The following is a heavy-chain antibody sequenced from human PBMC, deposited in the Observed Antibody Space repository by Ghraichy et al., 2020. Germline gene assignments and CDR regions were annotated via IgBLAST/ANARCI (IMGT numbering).Heavy chain of an antibody. CDR1: GFTFSGYS. V-gene: IGHV3-48*02. D-gene: IGHD4-23*01. CDR3: ARGSTVVRFYYYDGMDV. Sequence: RGSLRLSCVGSGFTFSGYSMNWVRQSPGKGLEWVSYITSSSRTKSYADSVKGRFTISRDNAQNSLYLQMNSLRDDDTAVYYCARGSTVVRFYYYDGMDVWGQGTTVTVSS. CDR2: ITSSSRTK. J-gene: IGHJ6*02.